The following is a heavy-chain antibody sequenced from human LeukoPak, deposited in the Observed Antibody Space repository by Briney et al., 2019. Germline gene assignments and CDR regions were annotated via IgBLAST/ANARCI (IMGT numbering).Heavy chain of an antibody. CDR3: ARAPDIVVVTAIRYSKFDY. CDR2: IYTSGST. V-gene: IGHV4-4*07. CDR1: GGSISSYY. Sequence: SETLSLTCTVSGGSISSYYWSWIRQPAGKGLEWIGRIYTSGSTNYNPSLKSRVTISVDTSKNQFSLKLSSVTAADTAVYYCARAPDIVVVTAIRYSKFDYWGQGTLVTVSS. J-gene: IGHJ4*02. D-gene: IGHD2-21*02.